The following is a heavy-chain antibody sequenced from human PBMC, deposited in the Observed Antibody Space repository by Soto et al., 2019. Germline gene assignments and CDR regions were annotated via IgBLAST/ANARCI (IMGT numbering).Heavy chain of an antibody. CDR2: TYYRSKCYN. J-gene: IGHJ3*02. CDR3: ERATSSSSSRAFDI. CDR1: GDSVSSNSAA. Sequence: SQTLSLTCAISGDSVSSNSAAWNWIRQSPSRGLEWLGRTYYRSKCYNDYAVSVKSRITIKPATPKNQFSLQLNSVTPEDTAVYYCERATSSSSSRAFDIWGQGTMVTVSS. D-gene: IGHD6-6*01. V-gene: IGHV6-1*01.